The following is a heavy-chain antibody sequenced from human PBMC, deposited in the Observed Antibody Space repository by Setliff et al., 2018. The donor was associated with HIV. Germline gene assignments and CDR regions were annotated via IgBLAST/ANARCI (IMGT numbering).Heavy chain of an antibody. D-gene: IGHD3-22*01. CDR3: ARARRDSYDRGRRNHYYIDV. Sequence: EASVKVSCKASGYTFSSYDINWVRQATGQGLEWMGWMNPNSGNTGYAQKFQGRVTMTRDTSISTAYMELNNLKFEDTAVYYCARARRDSYDRGRRNHYYIDVWGKGTKVTVSS. CDR2: MNPNSGNT. J-gene: IGHJ6*03. CDR1: GYTFSSYD. V-gene: IGHV1-8*02.